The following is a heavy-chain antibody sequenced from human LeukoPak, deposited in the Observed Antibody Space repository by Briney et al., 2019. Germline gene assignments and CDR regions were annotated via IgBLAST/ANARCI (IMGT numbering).Heavy chain of an antibody. V-gene: IGHV4-4*07. CDR1: GGSISSYY. CDR2: IYTSGST. CDR3: AREPQYYDFWSGYFWFDP. D-gene: IGHD3-3*01. Sequence: PSETLSLPCTVSGGSISSYYWSWIRQPAGKGLEWIGRIYTSGSTNYNPSLKSRVTMSVDTSKNQFSLKLSSVTAADTAVYYCAREPQYYDFWSGYFWFDPWGQGTLVTVSS. J-gene: IGHJ5*02.